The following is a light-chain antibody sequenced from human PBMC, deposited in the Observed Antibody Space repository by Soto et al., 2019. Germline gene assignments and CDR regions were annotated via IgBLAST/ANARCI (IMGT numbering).Light chain of an antibody. Sequence: SYELTQPPSVSVAPGQTARITRGGDNIGTKTVHWYQHKPGQAPVLVVHDDSDRPSGIPERFSGSNSGNTATLTISRVEAGDEADYHCQVWHSSSDPVVFGGGTKVTVL. CDR2: DDS. J-gene: IGLJ3*02. CDR3: QVWHSSSDPVV. V-gene: IGLV3-21*02. CDR1: NIGTKT.